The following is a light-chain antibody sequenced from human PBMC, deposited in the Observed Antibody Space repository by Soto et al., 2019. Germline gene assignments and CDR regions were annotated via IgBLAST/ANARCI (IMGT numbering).Light chain of an antibody. CDR2: DVT. V-gene: IGLV2-14*03. CDR3: SSYRSSRTFDV. J-gene: IGLJ2*01. Sequence: QSALTQPASVSGSPGQSITISCTGTSSDVGGYNYVSWYQHHPGKAPKLFIYDVTNRPSGVSNRFSGSKSGNTASLTISGLQAEDEADYYCSSYRSSRTFDVFGGGTKLTVL. CDR1: SSDVGGYNY.